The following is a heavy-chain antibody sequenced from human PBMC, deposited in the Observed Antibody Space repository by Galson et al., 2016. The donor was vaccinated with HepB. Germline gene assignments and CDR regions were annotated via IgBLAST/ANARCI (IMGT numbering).Heavy chain of an antibody. CDR2: IFYDGTNK. D-gene: IGHD3-22*01. V-gene: IGHV3-33*06. J-gene: IGHJ4*02. Sequence: SLRLSCAASGFTFSEHGMHWVRQAPGKGLEWVASIFYDGTNKFYADSVKGRVTISRDNSQNTLFLQMHGLRAEDTAVYYCAKDTQGVTMIIVDTAGYFDFWGQGSLVTVSP. CDR3: AKDTQGVTMIIVDTAGYFDF. CDR1: GFTFSEHG.